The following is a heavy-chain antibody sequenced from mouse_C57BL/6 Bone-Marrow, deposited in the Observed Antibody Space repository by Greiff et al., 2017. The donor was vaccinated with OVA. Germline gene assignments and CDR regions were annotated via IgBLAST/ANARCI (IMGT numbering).Heavy chain of an antibody. CDR2: IYPGSGST. CDR3: AIYDRRVADY. J-gene: IGHJ2*01. V-gene: IGHV1-55*01. CDR1: GYTFTSYW. D-gene: IGHD2-12*01. Sequence: QVQLQQPGAELVKPGASVKMSCKASGYTFTSYWITWVKQRPGQGLEWIGDIYPGSGSTNYNEKFQSEATLTVDTSSSTAYMQLSSLTSEDSAVYYCAIYDRRVADYWGQGTTLTVSS.